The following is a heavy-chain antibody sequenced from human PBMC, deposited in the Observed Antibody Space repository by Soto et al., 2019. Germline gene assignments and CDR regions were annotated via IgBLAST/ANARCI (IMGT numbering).Heavy chain of an antibody. J-gene: IGHJ6*02. CDR2: TYYMSKWYN. Sequence: PSQTLSLTCAISGDSVSSNAAAWTWIRQSPSRGLEWLGRTYYMSKWYNDYALSVQSRITINPDTSKNQFSLQLNSVTPEDTAVYYCAKEASYYGVDGWGQRTTVTGSS. CDR3: AKEASYYGVDG. CDR1: GDSVSSNAAA. V-gene: IGHV6-1*01.